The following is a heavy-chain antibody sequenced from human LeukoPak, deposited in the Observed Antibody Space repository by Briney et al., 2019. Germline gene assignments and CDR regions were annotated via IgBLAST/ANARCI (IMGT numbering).Heavy chain of an antibody. Sequence: PGGSLRLSCAASGFTFRTHEMRWVRQAPGKGPEWVSYISSSGTTIYYADSVRGRFTISRDNAKNSLYLQMNSLRAEDTAVYYCAREGSTLGSSGSGSHYNFDYWGQGTLVTVSS. V-gene: IGHV3-48*03. CDR2: ISSSGTTI. J-gene: IGHJ4*02. CDR1: GFTFRTHE. D-gene: IGHD3-10*01. CDR3: AREGSTLGSSGSGSHYNFDY.